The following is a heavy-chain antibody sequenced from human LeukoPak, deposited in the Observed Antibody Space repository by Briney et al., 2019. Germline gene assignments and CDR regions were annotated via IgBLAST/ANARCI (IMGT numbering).Heavy chain of an antibody. Sequence: SVKVSCKASGGTFSSYAISRVRQAPGQGLEWMGGIIPIFGTANYAQKFQGRVTITADESTSTAYMELSSLRSEDTAVYYCASGHSTRLERRALGYYYMDVWGKGTTVTISS. D-gene: IGHD1-1*01. CDR1: GGTFSSYA. CDR2: IIPIFGTA. J-gene: IGHJ6*03. V-gene: IGHV1-69*13. CDR3: ASGHSTRLERRALGYYYMDV.